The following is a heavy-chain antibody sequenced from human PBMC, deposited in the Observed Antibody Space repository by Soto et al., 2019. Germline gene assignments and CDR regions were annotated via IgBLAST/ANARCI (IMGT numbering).Heavy chain of an antibody. CDR3: ARANYYGSELY. J-gene: IGHJ4*02. CDR2: INHSGST. V-gene: IGHV4-34*01. CDR1: GGSFSGYY. D-gene: IGHD3-10*01. Sequence: PSETLSLTCAVYGGSFSGYYWSWIRQPPGKGLEWIGEINHSGSTNYNPSLKSRVTISVDTSKNQFSLKLSSVTAADTAVYYCARANYYGSELYWGQGTLVT.